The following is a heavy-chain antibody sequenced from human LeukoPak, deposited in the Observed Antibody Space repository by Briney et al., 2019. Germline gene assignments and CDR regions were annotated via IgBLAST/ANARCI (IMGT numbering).Heavy chain of an antibody. CDR2: IYGDGTT. CDR1: GFTVRNYC. D-gene: IGHD3-10*01. Sequence: GGSLRLSCAASGFTVRNYCMSWVRQAPGKGLEWVAVIYGDGTTYYADSVKGRSTISSDTLKNALSLQMDSLRAADTAMYYCARGSPVASGRYSIYSSWGQGTLVTVSP. CDR3: ARGSPVASGRYSIYSS. J-gene: IGHJ5*02. V-gene: IGHV3-53*01.